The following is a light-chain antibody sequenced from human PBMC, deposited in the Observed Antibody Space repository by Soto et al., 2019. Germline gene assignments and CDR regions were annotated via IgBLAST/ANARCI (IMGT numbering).Light chain of an antibody. Sequence: EIVMTQSPATLSVSPGERATLSCRASQSLSSNLAWYQQKPGQAPRLLIYGASTRATGIPDRFSGSGSGTEFTRTISSLQSEDSAVYYCQQYHHWRTFGQGTKVEIK. V-gene: IGKV3-15*01. J-gene: IGKJ1*01. CDR1: QSLSSN. CDR3: QQYHHWRT. CDR2: GAS.